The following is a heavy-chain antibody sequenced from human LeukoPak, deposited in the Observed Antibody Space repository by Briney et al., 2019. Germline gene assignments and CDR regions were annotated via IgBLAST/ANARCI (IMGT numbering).Heavy chain of an antibody. CDR3: ARRRWGGPDAFDI. J-gene: IGHJ3*02. Sequence: PSETLSLTCAASGCSISSYYWSWIRQPPGKGPEWVGYIFYSGSTNYTPSLKSRVTMSVDTSKNQFSLKLSSVTAADTAVYYCARRRWGGPDAFDIWGQGTMVTVSS. D-gene: IGHD7-27*01. CDR2: IFYSGST. CDR1: GCSISSYY. V-gene: IGHV4-59*08.